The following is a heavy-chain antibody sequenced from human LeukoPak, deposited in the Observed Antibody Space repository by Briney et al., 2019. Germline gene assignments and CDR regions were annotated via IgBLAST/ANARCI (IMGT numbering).Heavy chain of an antibody. CDR3: TRVSAIWYYAFDM. CDR2: INTDGSRT. J-gene: IGHJ3*02. CDR1: GFTVDKHW. V-gene: IGHV3-74*01. D-gene: IGHD2-8*01. Sequence: GGSLRLSCAASGFTVDKHWIHWVRQAPGKGLVWVSRINTDGSRTDYADSVKGRFTISRDNAKNTLYLQMNSLRAEDTAVYYCTRVSAIWYYAFDMWGQGTMVTVSS.